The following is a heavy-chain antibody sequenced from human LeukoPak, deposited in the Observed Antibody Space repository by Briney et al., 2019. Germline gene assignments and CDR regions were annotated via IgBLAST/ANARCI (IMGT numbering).Heavy chain of an antibody. V-gene: IGHV4-39*07. CDR1: GGSISSSSYY. CDR2: IYYSGST. J-gene: IGHJ4*02. D-gene: IGHD6-13*01. Sequence: SETLSLTCTVSGGSISSSSYYWGWIRQPPGKGLEWIGSIYYSGSTYYNPSLKSRVTISVDTSKNQFSLKLSSVTAADTAVYYCARAGHPGSLDFSSSWYRRKLYFDYWGQGTLVTVSS. CDR3: ARAGHPGSLDFSSSWYRRKLYFDY.